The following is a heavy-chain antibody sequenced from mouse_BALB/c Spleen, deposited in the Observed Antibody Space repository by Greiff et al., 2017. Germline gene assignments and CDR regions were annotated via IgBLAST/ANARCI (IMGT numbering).Heavy chain of an antibody. D-gene: IGHD3-1*01. V-gene: IGHV2-9*02. Sequence: VMLVESGPGLVAPSQSLSITCTVSGFSLTSYGVHWVRQPPGKGLEWLGVIWAGGSTNYNSALMSRLSISKDNSKSQVFLKMNSLQTDDTAMYYCARDRGFQAWFAYWGQGTLVTVSA. CDR3: ARDRGFQAWFAY. J-gene: IGHJ3*01. CDR1: GFSLTSYG. CDR2: IWAGGST.